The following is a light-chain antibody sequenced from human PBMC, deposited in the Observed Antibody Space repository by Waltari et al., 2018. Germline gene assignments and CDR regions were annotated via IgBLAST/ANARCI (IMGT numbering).Light chain of an antibody. CDR1: WSNIGSTA. CDR3: SAWDDSLNGQVV. V-gene: IGLV1-44*01. J-gene: IGLJ2*01. CDR2: SKN. Sequence: QSLLTQPPSASGTPGQGVTISCSGSWSNIGSTAVSWYQQLPGTAPKLLIHSKNRRPSGVPDRFSCSKSGTSASLVISGLQSADEADYYCSAWDDSLNGQVVFGGGTKVTVL.